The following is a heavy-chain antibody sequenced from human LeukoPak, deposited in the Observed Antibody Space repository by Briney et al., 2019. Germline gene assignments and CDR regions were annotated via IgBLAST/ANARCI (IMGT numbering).Heavy chain of an antibody. V-gene: IGHV3-66*01. J-gene: IGHJ6*02. D-gene: IGHD3-9*01. CDR3: ARESGILTGYGMDV. CDR2: IYSGGST. CDR1: GFTVSSNY. Sequence: PGGSLRLSCAASGFTVSSNYMSWVRQAPGKGLEWVSVIYSGGSTYYADSVKGRFTISRDNSKNTLYLQMNSLRAEDTAVYYCARESGILTGYGMDVWGQRTTVTVSS.